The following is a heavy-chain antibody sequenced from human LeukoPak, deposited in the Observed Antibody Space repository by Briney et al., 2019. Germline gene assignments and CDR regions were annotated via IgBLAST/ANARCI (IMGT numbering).Heavy chain of an antibody. J-gene: IGHJ4*02. CDR2: ISGSGGST. V-gene: IGHV3-23*01. D-gene: IGHD4-17*01. Sequence: EWVSAISGSGGSTYYAASVKGRFTISRDNSKNTLYLQMNSLRAEDTAVYYCAKDRTAADYWGQGTLVTVSS. CDR3: AKDRTAADY.